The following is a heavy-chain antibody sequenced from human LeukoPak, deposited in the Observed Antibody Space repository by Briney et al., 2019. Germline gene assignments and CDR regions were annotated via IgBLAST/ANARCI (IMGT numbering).Heavy chain of an antibody. CDR1: GFTFTSYT. V-gene: IGHV3-48*01. D-gene: IGHD7-27*01. CDR3: VRDKDWGFDS. J-gene: IGHJ4*02. CDR2: IGTGTSTV. Sequence: PGESLRLSCAASGFTFTSYTMNWVRQAPGKGLEWVSHIGTGTSTVGYADSIKGRFTISRDNAKNSVDLQMSRLRVDDSAVYYCVRDKDWGFDSWGQGTLVTVSS.